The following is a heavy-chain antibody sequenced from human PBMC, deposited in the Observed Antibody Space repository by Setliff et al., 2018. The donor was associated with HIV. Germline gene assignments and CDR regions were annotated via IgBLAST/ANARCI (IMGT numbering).Heavy chain of an antibody. CDR2: IIPVLGIT. CDR3: ARGYCGGGICYSPNWLDP. CDR1: GDTFTRST. V-gene: IGHV1-69*10. J-gene: IGHJ5*02. Sequence: SVKVSCKASGDTFTRSTYTWVRRAPGQGLDWMGGIIPVLGITNYAQKFQGRVILTADESTSTLYMELTSLTYEDTAVYYCARGYCGGGICYSPNWLDPWGQGTLVTVSS. D-gene: IGHD2-15*01.